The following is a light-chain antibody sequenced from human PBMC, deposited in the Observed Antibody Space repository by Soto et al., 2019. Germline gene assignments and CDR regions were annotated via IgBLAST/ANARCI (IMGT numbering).Light chain of an antibody. CDR2: WAS. J-gene: IGKJ1*01. CDR1: QNILYNSYNKNY. CDR3: QQYYSRPPT. Sequence: DIVMTQSPDSLAVSLGERATINCKSSQNILYNSYNKNYLAWYQQRPGQPPKLLISWASTRESGAPDRFSGSGSGTDFTLTISSLQAEDVAVYYCQQYYSRPPTFGQGTKVDIK. V-gene: IGKV4-1*01.